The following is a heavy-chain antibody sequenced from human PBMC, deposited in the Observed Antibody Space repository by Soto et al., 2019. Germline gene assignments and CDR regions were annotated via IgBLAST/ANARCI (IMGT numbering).Heavy chain of an antibody. J-gene: IGHJ4*02. CDR2: ISSRSSFI. Sequence: GGSLRLSCAASDFTFSSFSINWVRQAPGKGPEWVSSISSRSSFIYYADSVKGRFTISRDNAKNSLYLQMNSLRAEDTAVYYCARGARYIGHCSTDTCSGPDYWGQGTLVTVSS. CDR1: DFTFSSFS. CDR3: ARGARYIGHCSTDTCSGPDY. D-gene: IGHD2-2*01. V-gene: IGHV3-21*01.